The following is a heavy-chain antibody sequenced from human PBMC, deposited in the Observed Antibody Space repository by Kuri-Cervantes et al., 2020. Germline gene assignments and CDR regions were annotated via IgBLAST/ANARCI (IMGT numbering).Heavy chain of an antibody. J-gene: IGHJ4*02. CDR1: GGSISSGGYY. D-gene: IGHD6-13*01. V-gene: IGHV4-31*03. Sequence: SETLSLTCTVSGGSISSGGYYWSWIRQHPGKGLEWIGYIYYSGSTYYNPSLKSRVTISVDTSKNQFSLKLSSVTAAGTAVYYCARYSSSWYLDYWGQGTLVTVSS. CDR2: IYYSGST. CDR3: ARYSSSWYLDY.